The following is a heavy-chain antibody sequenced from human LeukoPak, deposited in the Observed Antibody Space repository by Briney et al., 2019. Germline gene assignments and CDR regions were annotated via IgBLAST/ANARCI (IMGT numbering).Heavy chain of an antibody. D-gene: IGHD7-27*01. Sequence: ASVKVSCKASGYTFTSYYMHWVRQAPGQGLEWMGIINPSGGSTSYAQKFQGRATMTTDTSTSTAYMELRSLRFDDTAVYFCARDFAWGSGGAPIDGNWLDPWGQGTLVTVS. J-gene: IGHJ5*02. CDR3: ARDFAWGSGGAPIDGNWLDP. CDR1: GYTFTSYY. V-gene: IGHV1-46*01. CDR2: INPSGGST.